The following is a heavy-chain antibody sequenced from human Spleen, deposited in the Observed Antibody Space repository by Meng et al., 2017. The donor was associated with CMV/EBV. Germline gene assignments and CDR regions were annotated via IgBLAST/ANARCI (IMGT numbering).Heavy chain of an antibody. V-gene: IGHV4-34*01. J-gene: IGHJ4*02. CDR3: ARCRYSSGYYYYSPDYFDY. CDR1: VVSFSGTY. D-gene: IGHD3-22*01. Sequence: QEHVCQGVAGLSMPSAATSLTCTCYVVSFSGTYWTWIRQPPGKGMEWIGEINHSGSTNYNPSLTSRVTISVDTSKNQFSLKLSSVTAADTAVYYCARCRYSSGYYYYSPDYFDYWGQGTLVTVSS. CDR2: INHSGST.